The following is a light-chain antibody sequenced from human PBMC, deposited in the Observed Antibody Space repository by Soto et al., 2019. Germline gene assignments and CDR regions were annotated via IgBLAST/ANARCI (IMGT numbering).Light chain of an antibody. CDR1: SSNIGTNT. V-gene: IGLV1-44*01. Sequence: QSVLTQPPSASGTPGQRVTISCSGSSSNIGTNTVSWYQHLPGTAPKHLIYNNNQRPSGVPDRFSGSKSGTSASLAISGLQSEDEADYYCAAWDDSLSGHFVFGTGTKVTVL. CDR2: NNN. J-gene: IGLJ1*01. CDR3: AAWDDSLSGHFV.